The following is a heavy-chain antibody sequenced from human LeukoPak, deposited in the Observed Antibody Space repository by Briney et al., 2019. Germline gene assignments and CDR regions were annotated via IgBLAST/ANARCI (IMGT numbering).Heavy chain of an antibody. CDR3: ARGDDILTGYLYYFDY. Sequence: WAAVKVSCMASGYTFTGYYMHWVRQAPGQGLEWMGWSNPNSGGTNYAQKLQGWVTMTRDTSISTAYMELSRLRADDTAVYYSARGDDILTGYLYYFDYWGQGTLVTISS. CDR1: GYTFTGYY. J-gene: IGHJ4*02. CDR2: SNPNSGGT. D-gene: IGHD3-9*01. V-gene: IGHV1-2*04.